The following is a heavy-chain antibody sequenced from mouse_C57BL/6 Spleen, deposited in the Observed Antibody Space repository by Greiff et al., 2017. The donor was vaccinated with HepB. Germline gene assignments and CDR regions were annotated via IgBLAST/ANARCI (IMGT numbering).Heavy chain of an antibody. D-gene: IGHD2-5*01. CDR3: ARGAYYSNYYAMDY. J-gene: IGHJ4*01. CDR1: GFSLTSYG. CDR2: IWSGGST. Sequence: VQLQQSGPGLVQPSQSLSITCTVSGFSLTSYGVHWVRQSPGKGLEWLGVIWSGGSTDYNAAFISRLSISKDNSKSQVFFKMNSLQADDTAIYYCARGAYYSNYYAMDYWGQGTSVTVSS. V-gene: IGHV2-2*01.